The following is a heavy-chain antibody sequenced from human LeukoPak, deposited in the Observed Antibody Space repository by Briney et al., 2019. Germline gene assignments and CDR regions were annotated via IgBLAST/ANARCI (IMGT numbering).Heavy chain of an antibody. CDR1: GYTFTSYG. CDR2: ISAYNGNT. D-gene: IGHD2-2*01. J-gene: IGHJ5*02. Sequence: GASVNVSFKPSGYTFTSYGISWVRQAPGQGLEWMGWISAYNGNTNYAQKLQGRVTMTTDTSTSTAYMELRSLRSDDTAVYYCARDPAIVVVPAAMVWFDPWGQGTLVTVSS. V-gene: IGHV1-18*01. CDR3: ARDPAIVVVPAAMVWFDP.